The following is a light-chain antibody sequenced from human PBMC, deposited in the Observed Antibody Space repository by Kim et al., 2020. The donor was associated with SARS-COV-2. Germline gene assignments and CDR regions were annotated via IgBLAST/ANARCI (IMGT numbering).Light chain of an antibody. CDR1: NMGGKS. V-gene: IGLV3-21*04. Sequence: ASGATAAINGERNNMGGKSVHWCPQRLGQAPVLVIYYDSDRPSWIPERFSGAKSASTATLTISRVEAGDEADYYCQVWDVISDHYVFGTGTKVTVL. CDR2: YDS. CDR3: QVWDVISDHYV. J-gene: IGLJ1*01.